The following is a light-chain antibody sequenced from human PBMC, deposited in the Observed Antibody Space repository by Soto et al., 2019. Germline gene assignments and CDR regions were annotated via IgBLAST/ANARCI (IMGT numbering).Light chain of an antibody. V-gene: IGKV3-20*01. J-gene: IGKJ4*01. Sequence: DIVLTNSPGTLSLSRWEIATLSCRASQSVSSSYLAWYQQKPGQAPRLLIYGASNRATGIPDRFSGSGSGTDFTLTISRLEPEDFAVHYCQQYDNSPLTFGGGTKVDIK. CDR1: QSVSSSY. CDR3: QQYDNSPLT. CDR2: GAS.